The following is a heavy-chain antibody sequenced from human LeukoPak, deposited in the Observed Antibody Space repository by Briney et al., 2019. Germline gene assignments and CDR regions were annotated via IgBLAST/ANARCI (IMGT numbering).Heavy chain of an antibody. CDR2: ISSSSSYI. CDR1: GFTFSSYS. CDR3: AKDRTDYFDTSSQSFDS. Sequence: GGSLRLSCAASGFTFSSYSMNWVRQAPGKGLEWVSSISSSSSYIYYADSVKGRFTVSRDNSQNTLYLQMSSLTAEDTAVYYCAKDRTDYFDTSSQSFDSWGQGTLVTVSS. D-gene: IGHD3-22*01. J-gene: IGHJ4*02. V-gene: IGHV3-21*01.